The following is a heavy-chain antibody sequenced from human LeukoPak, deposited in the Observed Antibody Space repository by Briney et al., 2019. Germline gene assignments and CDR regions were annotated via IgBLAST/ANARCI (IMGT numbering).Heavy chain of an antibody. CDR3: ARSESGDYDFDY. J-gene: IGHJ4*02. CDR2: ISSSSSYI. D-gene: IGHD4-17*01. CDR1: GFTFSSYS. V-gene: IGHV3-21*01. Sequence: TGGSLRLSCAASGFTFSSYSMNWVRQAPGKGLEWASSISSSSSYIYYADSVKGRFTISRDNAKNSLYLQMNSLRAEDTAVYYCARSESGDYDFDYWGQGTLVTVSS.